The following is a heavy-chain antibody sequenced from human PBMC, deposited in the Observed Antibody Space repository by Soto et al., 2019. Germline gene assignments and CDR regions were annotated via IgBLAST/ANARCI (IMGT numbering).Heavy chain of an antibody. CDR2: IIPIFGTA. V-gene: IGHV1-69*13. CDR1: GGTFSSYA. J-gene: IGHJ5*02. D-gene: IGHD6-13*01. Sequence: ASVKVSCKASGGTFSSYAISWVRQAPGQGLEWMGGIIPIFGTANYAQKFQGRVTITADESTSTAYMELSSLRSEDTAVYYCARVKGRVRHPLIAAAGLNWFDPWGQGTLVTVSS. CDR3: ARVKGRVRHPLIAAAGLNWFDP.